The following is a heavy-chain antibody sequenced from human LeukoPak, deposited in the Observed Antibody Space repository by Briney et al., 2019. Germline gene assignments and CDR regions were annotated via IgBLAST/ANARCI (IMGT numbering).Heavy chain of an antibody. Sequence: PGGSLRLSCAASGFTFSNSAMNWVRQVPGKGLEWVSSIDYDSSHIYYAASVRGRFTISRDNARNSLYLQMSSLRVEDTAVYYRARVPLRYIRVGHYDYWGEGTLVALSS. J-gene: IGHJ4*02. CDR1: GFTFSNSA. D-gene: IGHD3-9*01. CDR3: ARVPLRYIRVGHYDY. CDR2: IDYDSSHI. V-gene: IGHV3-21*01.